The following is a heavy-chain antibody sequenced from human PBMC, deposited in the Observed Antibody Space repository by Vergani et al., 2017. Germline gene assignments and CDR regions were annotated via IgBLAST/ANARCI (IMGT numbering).Heavy chain of an antibody. CDR1: GGTFSSYA. Sequence: QVQLVQSGAEVKKPGSSVKVSCKASGGTFSSYAISWVRQAPGQGLEWMGGIIPIFGTANYAQKFQGIVPITADESTSTAYMELSILRSEDTAVYYCAGDPTYYDILAYYGMDVWGQGTTVTVSS. CDR2: IIPIFGTA. V-gene: IGHV1-69*01. J-gene: IGHJ6*02. D-gene: IGHD3-9*01. CDR3: AGDPTYYDILAYYGMDV.